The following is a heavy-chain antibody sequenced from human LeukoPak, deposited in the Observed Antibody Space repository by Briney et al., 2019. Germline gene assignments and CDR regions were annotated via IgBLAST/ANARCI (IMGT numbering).Heavy chain of an antibody. CDR3: ARDESFDY. CDR2: IYYSGST. V-gene: IGHV4-39*02. J-gene: IGHJ4*02. CDR1: GGSIGSSSYY. Sequence: SETLSLTCTVSGGSIGSSSYYWGRIRQPPGKGLEWIGSIYYSGSTTYNPSLKSRLIISVDTSKNHFSLNLSSVTAADTAVYYCARDESFDYWGQGVLVTVSS.